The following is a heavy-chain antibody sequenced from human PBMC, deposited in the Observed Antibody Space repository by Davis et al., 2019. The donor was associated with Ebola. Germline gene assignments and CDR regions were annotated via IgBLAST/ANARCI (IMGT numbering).Heavy chain of an antibody. CDR1: GYTFKNYA. CDR2: ISVYNGNT. D-gene: IGHD1-26*01. CDR3: ARTSIGGTTTTASDI. V-gene: IGHV1-18*01. J-gene: IGHJ3*02. Sequence: ASVKVSCKASGYTFKNYAISWVRQAPGQGLEWMGWISVYNGNTNYAQKFQGRVTMTTDTSTGTAYMEVRSLKSDDTAVYFWARTSIGGTTTTASDIWGQGTRVNVSS.